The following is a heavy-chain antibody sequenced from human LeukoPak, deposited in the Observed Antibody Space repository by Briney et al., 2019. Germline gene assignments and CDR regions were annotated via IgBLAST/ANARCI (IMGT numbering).Heavy chain of an antibody. D-gene: IGHD6-13*01. CDR3: ARANNSSWHN. Sequence: GGSLRLSCATSGFTFSSNWMSWVRHVPGRRLDWVANIKSDGSAQYYAASVKGRFTVSRDNAKNSLYLQMNSLRVEDTAVYYCARANNSSWHNWGQGTLVTVSA. CDR2: IKSDGSAQ. V-gene: IGHV3-7*01. J-gene: IGHJ4*02. CDR1: GFTFSSNW.